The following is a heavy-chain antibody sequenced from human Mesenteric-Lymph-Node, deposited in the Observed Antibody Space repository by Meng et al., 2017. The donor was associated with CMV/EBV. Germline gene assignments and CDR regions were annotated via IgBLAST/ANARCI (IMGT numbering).Heavy chain of an antibody. CDR2: IYYTGST. V-gene: IGHV4-59*01. J-gene: IGHJ3*02. CDR3: ARVNWVDAFDI. CDR1: GGSISSYY. Sequence: GALRLSCTVSGGSISSYYWSWIRQPPGKGLEWIGYIYYTGSTKSNPSLKSRVTISVDTSKNQFSLRLSSVTAADTAVYYCARVNWVDAFDIWGRGTMVTVSS. D-gene: IGHD7-27*01.